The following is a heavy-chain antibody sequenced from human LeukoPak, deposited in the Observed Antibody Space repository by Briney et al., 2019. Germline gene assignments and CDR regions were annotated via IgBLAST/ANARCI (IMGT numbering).Heavy chain of an antibody. V-gene: IGHV3-23*01. CDR2: ISGSGGST. Sequence: GGSLRLSCAASGFTFSSYAMSWVRQAPGKGLEWVSAISGSGGSTYYADSVKGRFTISRDNAKNSLYLQMNSLRAEDTAVYYCARDLIRGYSYGYYGAFDIWGQGTMVTVSS. D-gene: IGHD5-18*01. CDR3: ARDLIRGYSYGYYGAFDI. J-gene: IGHJ3*02. CDR1: GFTFSSYA.